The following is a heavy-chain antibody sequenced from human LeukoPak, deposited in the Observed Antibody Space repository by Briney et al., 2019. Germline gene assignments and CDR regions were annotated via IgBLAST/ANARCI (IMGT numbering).Heavy chain of an antibody. CDR1: GFTFSSYA. Sequence: SGGSLRLSCAASGFTFSSYAMHWVRQAPGKGLEWVAVISYDGSNKYYADSVKGRFTISRDNSKNTLYLQMNSLRAEDTAVYYCAKNIAAAYDAFDIWGQGTMVTVSS. V-gene: IGHV3-30-3*02. CDR3: AKNIAAAYDAFDI. D-gene: IGHD6-13*01. CDR2: ISYDGSNK. J-gene: IGHJ3*02.